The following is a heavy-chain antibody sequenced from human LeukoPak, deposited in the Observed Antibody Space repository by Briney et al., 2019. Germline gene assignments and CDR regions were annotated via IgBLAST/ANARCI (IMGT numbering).Heavy chain of an antibody. Sequence: SETLSLTCTVSGGSISSSSYYWGWIRQPPGKGLEWIGSIYYSGSTYYSPSLKSRVTISVDTSKKQFSLKLSSVTAADTAVYYCAQAGAYSSSWYGYWGQGTLVTVSS. CDR2: IYYSGST. V-gene: IGHV4-39*01. CDR1: GGSISSSSYY. CDR3: AQAGAYSSSWYGY. J-gene: IGHJ4*02. D-gene: IGHD6-13*01.